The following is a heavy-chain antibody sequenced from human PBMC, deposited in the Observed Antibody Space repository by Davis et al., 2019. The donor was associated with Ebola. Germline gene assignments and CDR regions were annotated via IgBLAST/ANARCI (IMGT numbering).Heavy chain of an antibody. CDR2: INHSGST. CDR3: ARRDIVVVPGRPNKRKNYYYYYYMDV. V-gene: IGHV4-34*01. D-gene: IGHD2-2*01. J-gene: IGHJ6*03. Sequence: PSETLSLTCAVYGGSFSGYYWSWIRQPPGTGLEWIGEINHSGSTNYNPSLKSRVTISVDTSKNQFSLKLSSVTAADTAVYYCARRDIVVVPGRPNKRKNYYYYYYMDVWGKGTTVTVSS. CDR1: GGSFSGYY.